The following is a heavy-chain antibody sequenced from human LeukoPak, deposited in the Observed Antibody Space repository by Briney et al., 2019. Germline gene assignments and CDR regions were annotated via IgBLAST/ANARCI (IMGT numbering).Heavy chain of an antibody. V-gene: IGHV3-15*01. Sequence: GGSLTLSCAASGFTFTNAWLNWVGQAPGKGGEWVGRIKCKTDGGTTDYAAPVKGRFTISRDDSKNTLYLQMNSLSTEDTAIYYCTSGYVRASSPYYWGQGTLVTVSS. J-gene: IGHJ4*02. CDR1: GFTFTNAW. CDR3: TSGYVRASSPYY. CDR2: IKCKTDGGTT. D-gene: IGHD6-13*01.